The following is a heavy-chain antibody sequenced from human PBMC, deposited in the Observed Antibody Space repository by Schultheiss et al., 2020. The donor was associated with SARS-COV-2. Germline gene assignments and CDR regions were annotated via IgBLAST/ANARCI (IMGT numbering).Heavy chain of an antibody. CDR2: IYYDGKNK. J-gene: IGHJ6*02. D-gene: IGHD6-13*01. CDR1: GFTISDFG. Sequence: GGSLRLSCAVSGFTISDFGMHWVRQAPGKGLEWVAVIYYDGKNKNADSVKGRFTVSRDNSKNTLFLQMNSLRVEDTAVYYCARGPIAAAGYYYYGMDVWGQGTTVTVSS. V-gene: IGHV3-33*01. CDR3: ARGPIAAAGYYYYGMDV.